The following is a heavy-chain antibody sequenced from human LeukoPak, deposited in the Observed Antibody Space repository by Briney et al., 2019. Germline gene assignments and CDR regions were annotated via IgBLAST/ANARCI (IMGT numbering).Heavy chain of an antibody. D-gene: IGHD4-11*01. V-gene: IGHV4-38-2*02. CDR2: INHSGRT. CDR3: AIIVAYSRWFDP. CDR1: GYSISSGSY. J-gene: IGHJ5*02. Sequence: SETLSLTCTVSGYSISSGSYWGWIRQPPGKGLEWIASINHSGRTYYNPHLQSRVTISVDSSKNQCSLKLTSVSAADTAVYYCAIIVAYSRWFDPCGQGTLVTVPS.